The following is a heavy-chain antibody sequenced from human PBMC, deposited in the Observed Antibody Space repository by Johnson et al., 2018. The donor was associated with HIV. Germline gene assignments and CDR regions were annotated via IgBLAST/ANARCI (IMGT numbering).Heavy chain of an antibody. J-gene: IGHJ3*02. CDR3: ARSGAVGFDAFDI. Sequence: QVQLVESGGGLVKPGGSLRLSCAASGFTFSDYYMSWIRKAPGKGLEWVSYISSSGSTISYADSVTGRFTISRENAKNSLYLQMNSLRAEDTAVYYCARSGAVGFDAFDIWGQGTMVTVSS. D-gene: IGHD6-19*01. V-gene: IGHV3-11*04. CDR2: ISSSGSTI. CDR1: GFTFSDYY.